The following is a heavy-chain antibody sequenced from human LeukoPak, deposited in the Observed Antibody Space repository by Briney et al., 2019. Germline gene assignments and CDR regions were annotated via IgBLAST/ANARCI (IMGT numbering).Heavy chain of an antibody. CDR3: AFHYDILTGFDYFDY. Sequence: PGGSLRLSCAASGFTFSSYAMSWVCQAPGKGLEWVSAISGSGGSTYYADSVKGRFTISRDNSKNTLYLQMNSLRAEDTAVYYCAFHYDILTGFDYFDYWGQGTLVTVSS. CDR1: GFTFSSYA. D-gene: IGHD3-9*01. CDR2: ISGSGGST. J-gene: IGHJ4*02. V-gene: IGHV3-23*01.